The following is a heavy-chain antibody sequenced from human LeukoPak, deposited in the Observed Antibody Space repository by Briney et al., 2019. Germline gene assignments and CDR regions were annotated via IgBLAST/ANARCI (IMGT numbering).Heavy chain of an antibody. CDR2: ISSGSNYI. Sequence: GGSLRLSCAASGFTFSGYSMNWIRQAPGKGLEWVSSISSGSNYIYYADSVKGRFTISRDNAKNSLYLQMNSLRAEDTAVYYCARRSSSSITALDYWGQGTLVTVSS. V-gene: IGHV3-21*01. D-gene: IGHD6-6*01. J-gene: IGHJ4*02. CDR1: GFTFSGYS. CDR3: ARRSSSSITALDY.